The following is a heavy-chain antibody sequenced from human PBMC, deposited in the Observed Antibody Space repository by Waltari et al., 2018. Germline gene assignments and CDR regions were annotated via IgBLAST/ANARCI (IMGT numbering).Heavy chain of an antibody. Sequence: QLQLQESGPGLVKPSGTLSLTCVASGYSMTSNSFWSWVRQSPGKGLEWIGQVDRSGRTNYSPSFASRVIMSLDTSINHFSLNMHSATAADTAVYYCARDRGRGLYLDSWGRGILVSVSP. CDR3: ARDRGRGLYLDS. J-gene: IGHJ4*02. CDR1: GYSMTSNSF. V-gene: IGHV4-4*02. D-gene: IGHD2-15*01. CDR2: VDRSGRT.